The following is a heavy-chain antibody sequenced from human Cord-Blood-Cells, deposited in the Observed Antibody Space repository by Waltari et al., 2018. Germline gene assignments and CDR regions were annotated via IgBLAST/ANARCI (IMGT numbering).Heavy chain of an antibody. CDR2: IYTRGST. Sequence: QVQLQESGPGLVKPSETLSLTCTVPGGSISSYYWSWIRQPAGKGLEWIGRIYTRGSTNEPPSPKSRGTMSVETSKNQFSLKLSSVTAADTAVYYCARVVRNYYDSSGYYQYYYYDYMDVWGKGTTVTVSS. CDR3: ARVVRNYYDSSGYYQYYYYDYMDV. J-gene: IGHJ6*03. V-gene: IGHV4-4*07. CDR1: GGSISSYY. D-gene: IGHD3-22*01.